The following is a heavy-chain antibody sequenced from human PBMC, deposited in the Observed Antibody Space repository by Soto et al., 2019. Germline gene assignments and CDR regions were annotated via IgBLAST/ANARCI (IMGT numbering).Heavy chain of an antibody. Sequence: QVQLQESGPGLVKPSETLSLTCTVSGGSVSRGSYYWSWIRQPPGKGLEWIGYIYYSGSTNYNPPPKSRVAISVDTSKNQFAPKLTSVTAADTAVYYCARGDSSSWFESYWGQGTLVTVSS. D-gene: IGHD6-13*01. CDR3: ARGDSSSWFESY. CDR1: GGSVSRGSYY. J-gene: IGHJ4*02. V-gene: IGHV4-61*01. CDR2: IYYSGST.